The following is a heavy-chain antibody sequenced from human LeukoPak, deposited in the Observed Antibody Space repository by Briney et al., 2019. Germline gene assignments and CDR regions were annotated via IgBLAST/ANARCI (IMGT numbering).Heavy chain of an antibody. J-gene: IGHJ4*02. Sequence: KTGGSLRLSCAASGFTFSSYSMNWVRQAPGKGLEWVSCISSSSYIYNADSVKGRFTISRDNAKNSLYLQMNSLRVEDTAVYYCARAHNWKYGTFDYWGQGTLVTVSS. V-gene: IGHV3-21*01. CDR1: GFTFSSYS. CDR2: ISSSSYI. CDR3: ARAHNWKYGTFDY. D-gene: IGHD1-20*01.